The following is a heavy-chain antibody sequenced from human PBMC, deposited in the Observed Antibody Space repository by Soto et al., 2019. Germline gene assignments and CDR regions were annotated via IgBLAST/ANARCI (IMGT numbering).Heavy chain of an antibody. J-gene: IGHJ4*02. CDR3: ARGAPPDY. CDR2: ISFDGSNK. Sequence: GGSLRLSCAVSGITFSGYVMYWVRQAPGKGLEWVAVISFDGSNKYYTDSVRGRFIISRDNSKKTLYLQMNSLRPDDTAVYYCARGAPPDYWGQGTQVTVS. CDR1: GITFSGYV. V-gene: IGHV3-30*03.